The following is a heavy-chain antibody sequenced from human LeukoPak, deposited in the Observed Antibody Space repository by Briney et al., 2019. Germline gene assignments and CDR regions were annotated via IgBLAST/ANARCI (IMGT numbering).Heavy chain of an antibody. CDR2: ISFSVNTK. CDR3: AREPIYYYYMDV. D-gene: IGHD3-10*01. CDR1: GFTFSDYS. V-gene: IGHV3-48*04. Sequence: PGGSLRLSCAASGFTFSDYSMNWVRQAPGKGLEWVSYISFSVNTKYYGDSVKGRFTISRDNAKSSLYLHMDSLRAEDTAVYYCAREPIYYYYMDVWGKGTTVTVSS. J-gene: IGHJ6*03.